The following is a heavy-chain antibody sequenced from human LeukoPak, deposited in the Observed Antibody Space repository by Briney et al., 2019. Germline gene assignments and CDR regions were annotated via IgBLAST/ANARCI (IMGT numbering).Heavy chain of an antibody. CDR1: GASISSSHW. Sequence: SGTLSLTCAVSGASISSSHWWSWVRQAPGKGLEWIGEIYHGGSTNYNPSLKSRVTISVDKSKNQFSLKLSSVTAADTAVYYCARTYDTSGYYYAFDYWGQGTLVTVSS. V-gene: IGHV4-4*02. D-gene: IGHD3-22*01. CDR3: ARTYDTSGYYYAFDY. J-gene: IGHJ4*02. CDR2: IYHGGST.